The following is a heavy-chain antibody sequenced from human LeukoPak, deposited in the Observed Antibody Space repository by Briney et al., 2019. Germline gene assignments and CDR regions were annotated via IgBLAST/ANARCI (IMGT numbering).Heavy chain of an antibody. Sequence: GGSVRLSCAASGFAFSFYWMGCVCEAPGEGLEWVANIKLAGRDKFEFDSVKGRFTINTDNSKISLYLQMTSMRADDTTFYSCARHSNKYDYDSSGHYRSFDYWGQGTLVSVSS. CDR3: ARHSNKYDYDSSGHYRSFDY. CDR2: IKLAGRDK. CDR1: GFAFSFYW. J-gene: IGHJ4*02. D-gene: IGHD3-22*01. V-gene: IGHV3-7*01.